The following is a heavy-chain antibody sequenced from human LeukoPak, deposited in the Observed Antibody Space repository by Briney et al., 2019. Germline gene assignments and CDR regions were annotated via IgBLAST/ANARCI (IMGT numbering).Heavy chain of an antibody. J-gene: IGHJ5*02. D-gene: IGHD6-13*01. CDR3: ASAWVRITAVGKNTWFDP. CDR1: GFTFSTYA. CDR2: INHSGST. V-gene: IGHV4-34*01. Sequence: PGGSLGLSCIASGFTFSTYAMYWIRQPPGKGLEWIGEINHSGSTNYNPSLKSRVTISIDTSKNQFSLNLSSVAAADTAVYYCASAWVRITAVGKNTWFDPWGQGTQVTVSS.